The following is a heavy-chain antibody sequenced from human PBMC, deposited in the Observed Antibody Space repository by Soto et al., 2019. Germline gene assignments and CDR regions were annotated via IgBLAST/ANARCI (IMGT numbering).Heavy chain of an antibody. D-gene: IGHD6-13*01. CDR2: INHSGST. V-gene: IGHV4-34*01. Sequence: SGTLSLTCAVYGGSFSGYYWSWIRQPPGKGLEWIGEINHSGSTNYNPSLKSRVTISVDTSKNQFSLKLSSVTAADTAVYYCARSIEAAAHSTYYYYGMDVWGQGTTVNVSS. CDR1: GGSFSGYY. J-gene: IGHJ6*02. CDR3: ARSIEAAAHSTYYYYGMDV.